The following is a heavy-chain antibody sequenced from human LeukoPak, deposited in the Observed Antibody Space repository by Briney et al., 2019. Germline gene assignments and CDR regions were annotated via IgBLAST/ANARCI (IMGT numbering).Heavy chain of an antibody. V-gene: IGHV3-7*01. CDR3: ARPTMNRKNPFYYYYYGMDV. CDR2: IKQDGSEK. D-gene: IGHD1/OR15-1a*01. Sequence: GGSLRLSCAASGFTFSSYWMSWVRQAPGKGLEWVANIKQDGSEKYYVDSVKGRFTISRDNAKNSLHLQMNSLRAEDTAVYYCARPTMNRKNPFYYYYYGMDVWGQGTTVTVSS. CDR1: GFTFSSYW. J-gene: IGHJ6*02.